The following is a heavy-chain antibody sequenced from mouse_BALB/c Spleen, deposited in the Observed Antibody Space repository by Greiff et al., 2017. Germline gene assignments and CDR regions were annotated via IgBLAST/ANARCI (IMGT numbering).Heavy chain of an antibody. CDR3: ARADRYDGGGYWYFDV. D-gene: IGHD2-14*01. CDR2: ISYSGST. Sequence: EVMLVESGPGLVKPSQSLSLTCTVTGYSITSDYAWNWIRQFPGNKLEWMGYISYSGSTSYNPSLKSRISITRDTSKNQFFLQLNSVTTEDTATYYCARADRYDGGGYWYFDVWGAGTTVTVSS. CDR1: GYSITSDYA. J-gene: IGHJ1*01. V-gene: IGHV3-2*02.